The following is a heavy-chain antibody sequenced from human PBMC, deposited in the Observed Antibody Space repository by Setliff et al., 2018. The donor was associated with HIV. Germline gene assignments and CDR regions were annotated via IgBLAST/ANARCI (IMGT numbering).Heavy chain of an antibody. CDR3: VRDPIEGYPDYFDY. Sequence: GGSLRLSCSASGFTFTNFVMSWVRQAPGKGPEWVSGISGSGNSTYYADSAKGRFTISRDNSKNTLFLQMNSLRPEDTATYYCVRDPIEGYPDYFDYWGQGTLVTVSS. J-gene: IGHJ4*02. CDR2: ISGSGNST. CDR1: GFTFTNFV. V-gene: IGHV3-23*01. D-gene: IGHD1-26*01.